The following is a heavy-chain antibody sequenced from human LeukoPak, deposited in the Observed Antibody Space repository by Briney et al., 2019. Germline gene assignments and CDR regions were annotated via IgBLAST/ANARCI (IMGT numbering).Heavy chain of an antibody. V-gene: IGHV3-43*02. D-gene: IGHD6-13*01. Sequence: GGSLRLSCAASGFTFEDYGMHWVRQAPGKGLEWVSLITGNGVSTYYADSVKGRFTISRDNSKNSLYLQMNSLRTEDTALYYCAKCVYSNIYYWFDPWGQGALVSVSS. CDR2: ITGNGVST. CDR1: GFTFEDYG. CDR3: AKCVYSNIYYWFDP. J-gene: IGHJ5*02.